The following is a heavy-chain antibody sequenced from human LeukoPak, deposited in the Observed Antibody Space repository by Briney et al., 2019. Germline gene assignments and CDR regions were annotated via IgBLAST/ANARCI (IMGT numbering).Heavy chain of an antibody. J-gene: IGHJ6*02. CDR2: IRQDGIEK. CDR3: ARDRGLRFGIYGMDV. CDR1: GFTFSSYE. V-gene: IGHV3-7*05. D-gene: IGHD3-10*01. Sequence: PGGSLRLSCAASGFTFSSYEMNWVRQAPGKGLEWVANIRQDGIEKYYVDSVKGRFTISRDNAKNSLYLQMNSLRAEDTAVYYCARDRGLRFGIYGMDVWGQGTTVTVS.